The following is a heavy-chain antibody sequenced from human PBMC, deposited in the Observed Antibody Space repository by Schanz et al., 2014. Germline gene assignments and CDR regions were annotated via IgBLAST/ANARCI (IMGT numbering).Heavy chain of an antibody. D-gene: IGHD3-3*01. Sequence: EVQLVESGGGLVQPGGSLRLSCAASGFTFSGYSMNWVRQAPGKGLEWVAYISSSSSTIHYADSVKGRFTISRDNAKNSLYLQMNSLRAEDTAVYYCVRDSFFAFDYWGQGTLVTGSS. CDR2: ISSSSSTI. CDR3: VRDSFFAFDY. CDR1: GFTFSGYS. V-gene: IGHV3-48*01. J-gene: IGHJ4*02.